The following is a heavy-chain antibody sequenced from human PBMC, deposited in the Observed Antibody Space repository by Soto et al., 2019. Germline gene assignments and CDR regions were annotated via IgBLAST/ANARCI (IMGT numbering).Heavy chain of an antibody. CDR2: INWNSGSI. V-gene: IGHV3-9*01. J-gene: IGHJ1*01. CDR3: VVGESINWFSGHFRQ. Sequence: EVQLVESGGGLVQPGRSLRLSCAASGFTFDDYAMHWVRQVPGKGLEWVSGINWNSGSIGYGDSVKGRFAISRDNAQISLHPQMISLSAEDTAFYYCVVGESINWFSGHFRQWGQGTLVTVSS. D-gene: IGHD6-13*01. CDR1: GFTFDDYA.